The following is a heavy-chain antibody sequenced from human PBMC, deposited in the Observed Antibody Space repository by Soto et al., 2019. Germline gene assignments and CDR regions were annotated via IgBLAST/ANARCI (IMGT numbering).Heavy chain of an antibody. V-gene: IGHV3-23*01. D-gene: IGHD6-19*01. CDR1: GFTFSSYA. CDR3: AKGSSGWYGNDDGMDV. CDR2: IRGSGVNT. J-gene: IGHJ6*02. Sequence: EVQLLESGGGLVQPGGSLRLSCAASGFTFSSYAMSWVRQAPGMGLEWVSAIRGSGVNTYYADSVKGRFTSSRDNSKSTLYLQRNSLRAEDTSVYDCAKGSSGWYGNDDGMDVWGQGTTVTASS.